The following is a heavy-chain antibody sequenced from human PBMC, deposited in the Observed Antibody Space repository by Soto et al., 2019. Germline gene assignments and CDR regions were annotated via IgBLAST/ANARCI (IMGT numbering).Heavy chain of an antibody. J-gene: IGHJ4*02. V-gene: IGHV1-69*06. CDR1: GTTFNTFA. CDR2: IIPVLGPA. CDR3: ARATKRYFDK. Sequence: QVQLVQSGAELKKPGSSVKVSCTASGTTFNTFAISWVRQAPGQGLEWMGGIIPVLGPAFYSQKFQGRVTITADKSTTTAYLELSSLRSEDTDVYYCARATKRYFDKWGQGTLVTVSS.